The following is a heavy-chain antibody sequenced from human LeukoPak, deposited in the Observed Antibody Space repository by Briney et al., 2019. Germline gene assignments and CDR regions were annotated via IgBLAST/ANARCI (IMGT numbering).Heavy chain of an antibody. J-gene: IGHJ4*02. Sequence: ASVKVSCKASGYTFTSYDINWVRQATGQGLEWMGWMNPNSGNTGYAQKFQGRVTMTRNTSISTAYMELSSLRSEDTAVYYCARDRRNTVIPFDYWGQGTLVTVSS. CDR1: GYTFTSYD. D-gene: IGHD4-17*01. CDR3: ARDRRNTVIPFDY. V-gene: IGHV1-8*01. CDR2: MNPNSGNT.